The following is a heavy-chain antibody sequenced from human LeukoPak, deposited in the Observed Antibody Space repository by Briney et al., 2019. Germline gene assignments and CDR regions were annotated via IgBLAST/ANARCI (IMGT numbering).Heavy chain of an antibody. CDR1: GFTFDDYA. J-gene: IGHJ3*02. D-gene: IGHD2-15*01. Sequence: PGGSLRLSCAASGFTFDDYAMHWVRQAPGKGLEWVSGISWNSGSIGYADSVKGRFTISRDNAKNSLNLQMNSLRAEDTALYYCAKDSRYCSGGSCYSVGAFDIWGQGTMVTVSS. V-gene: IGHV3-9*01. CDR3: AKDSRYCSGGSCYSVGAFDI. CDR2: ISWNSGSI.